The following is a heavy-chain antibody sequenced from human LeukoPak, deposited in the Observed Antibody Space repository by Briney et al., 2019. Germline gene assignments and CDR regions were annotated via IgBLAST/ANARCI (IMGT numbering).Heavy chain of an antibody. CDR1: GYSISSGYY. CDR2: IYHSGST. Sequence: PSETLSLTCTVSGYSISSGYYWGWSRQPPGKGLEWIGSIYHSGSTYYNPSLKSRGTISVDTSKNQFSLMLSSVTAADTAVYYCARGSIVGAYDAFDIWGQGTMVTVSS. CDR3: ARGSIVGAYDAFDI. V-gene: IGHV4-38-2*02. D-gene: IGHD1-26*01. J-gene: IGHJ3*02.